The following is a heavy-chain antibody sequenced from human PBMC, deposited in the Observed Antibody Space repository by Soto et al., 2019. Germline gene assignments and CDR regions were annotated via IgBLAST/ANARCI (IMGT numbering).Heavy chain of an antibody. CDR1: GYSFTSYW. CDR2: IDPSDSYT. Sequence: GESLKISCKGSGYSFTSYWISWVRQMPGKGLEWMGRIDPSDSYTNYSPSFQGHVTISADKSISTAYLQWSSLKASDTAMYYCARQGVEEGATPPNWFDPWGQGTLVTVSS. CDR3: ARQGVEEGATPPNWFDP. D-gene: IGHD1-26*01. V-gene: IGHV5-10-1*01. J-gene: IGHJ5*02.